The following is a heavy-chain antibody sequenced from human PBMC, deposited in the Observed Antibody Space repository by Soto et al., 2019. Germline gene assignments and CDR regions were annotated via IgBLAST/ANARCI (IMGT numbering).Heavy chain of an antibody. CDR2: ISLSSGNI. D-gene: IGHD1-26*01. CDR3: ARGPSRGGEWARYLAL. V-gene: IGHV3-48*01. J-gene: IGHJ2*01. Sequence: EVQLVESGGGLVQPGGSLRLSCAASGFSLSSYAMDWVRQAPGQGLEWVSYISLSSGNIHYADSVRGRFTVSRDNAKHSIYLQMNSLSAADTAVYYCARGPSRGGEWARYLALWGRGALFTVSS. CDR1: GFSLSSYA.